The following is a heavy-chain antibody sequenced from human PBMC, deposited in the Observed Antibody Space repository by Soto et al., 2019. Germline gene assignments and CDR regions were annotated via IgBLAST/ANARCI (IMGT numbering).Heavy chain of an antibody. CDR1: GGSFSGYY. V-gene: IGHV4-34*01. D-gene: IGHD3-16*02. J-gene: IGHJ4*02. CDR3: AREFLYYDYVWGSHRLAQIDY. Sequence: SETLSLTCAVYGGSFSGYYCSWIRQPPGKGLEWIGEINHSGSTNYNPSLKSRVTISVDTSKNQFSLKLSSVTAADTAVYYCAREFLYYDYVWGSHRLAQIDYWGQGTLVTISS. CDR2: INHSGST.